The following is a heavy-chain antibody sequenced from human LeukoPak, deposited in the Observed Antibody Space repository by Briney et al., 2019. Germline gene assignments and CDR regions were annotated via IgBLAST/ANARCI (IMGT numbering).Heavy chain of an antibody. CDR3: ASTIFGVATKSYYYYMDV. J-gene: IGHJ6*03. V-gene: IGHV3-48*01. Sequence: GGSLRLSCAASGFTFSRDSMNWVRQAPGKGREWVSYINGGGSPIYYADSVRGRFTISRDNAKNSLYLQMNSLRAEDTAVYYCASTIFGVATKSYYYYMDVWGKGTTVTVSS. CDR2: INGGGSPI. D-gene: IGHD3-3*01. CDR1: GFTFSRDS.